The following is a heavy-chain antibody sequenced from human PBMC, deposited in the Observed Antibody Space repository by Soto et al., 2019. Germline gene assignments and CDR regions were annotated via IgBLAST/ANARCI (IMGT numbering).Heavy chain of an antibody. CDR2: ISSSSSYI. V-gene: IGHV3-21*01. Sequence: GGSLRLSCAASGFTFSSYSMNWVRQAPGKGLEWVSSISSSSSYIYYADSVKGRFTISRDNAKNSLYLQMNSLRADDTALYYCARDLQYYDFWSGFDYWGQRTLVTVSS. J-gene: IGHJ4*02. CDR3: ARDLQYYDFWSGFDY. CDR1: GFTFSSYS. D-gene: IGHD3-3*01.